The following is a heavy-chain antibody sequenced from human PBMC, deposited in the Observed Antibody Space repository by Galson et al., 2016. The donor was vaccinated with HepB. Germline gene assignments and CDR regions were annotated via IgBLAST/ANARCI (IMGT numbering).Heavy chain of an antibody. J-gene: IGHJ4*02. V-gene: IGHV3-7*04. CDR3: ARGGFRWVDY. Sequence: LSCAASGFTFSSLWMSWVRQAPGKGLEWVANIKQDGSEKNYVDSVKGRFIISRDNAKNSLYLQMNSLRVEDTAVYYCARGGFRWVDYWGQESLFTVSS. CDR2: IKQDGSEK. CDR1: GFTFSSLW. D-gene: IGHD1-26*01.